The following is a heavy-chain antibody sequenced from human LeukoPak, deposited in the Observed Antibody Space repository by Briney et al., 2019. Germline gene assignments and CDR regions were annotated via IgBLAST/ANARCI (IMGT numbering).Heavy chain of an antibody. D-gene: IGHD5-18*01. CDR3: ARYRGYSYGYYYYYYYMDV. V-gene: IGHV6-1*01. CDR2: TYYRSKWYN. CDR1: GDSVSSNSAA. Sequence: SQTLSLTFAISGDSVSSNSAAWNWIRQSPSRGLEWLGRTYYRSKWYNDYAVSVKSRITINPDTSKNQFSLQLNSVTPEDTAVYYCARYRGYSYGYYYYYYYMDVWGKGTTVTVSS. J-gene: IGHJ6*03.